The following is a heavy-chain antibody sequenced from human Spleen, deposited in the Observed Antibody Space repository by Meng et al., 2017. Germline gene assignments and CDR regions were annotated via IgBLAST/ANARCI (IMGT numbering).Heavy chain of an antibody. CDR1: GFTVSSNY. CDR3: ARGSSGYFSLGY. Sequence: GGSLRLSCAASGFTVSSNYMSWVRQAPGKGLEWVSVIYSGGTTDYADSVKGRFTISRDNSKNTLYLQMNSLRVEDTAVYYCARGSSGYFSLGYWGQGTLVTVSS. CDR2: IYSGGTT. J-gene: IGHJ4*02. V-gene: IGHV3-66*02. D-gene: IGHD3-22*01.